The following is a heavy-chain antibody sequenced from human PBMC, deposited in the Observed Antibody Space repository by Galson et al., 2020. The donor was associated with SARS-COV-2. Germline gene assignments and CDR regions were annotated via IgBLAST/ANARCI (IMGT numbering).Heavy chain of an antibody. CDR1: GFTFSSYW. CDR3: ARGDMGNDYFDY. V-gene: IGHV3-74*01. J-gene: IGHJ4*02. CDR2: IYSEGSST. D-gene: IGHD7-27*01. Sequence: GGSLRLSCAVSGFTFSSYWMHWVRQAPGKGLGWVSRIYSEGSSTSYAESVKGRFTISGDNAKNTLYLQMNSLRAEDTAVYYCARGDMGNDYFDYWGQGTLVTVSS.